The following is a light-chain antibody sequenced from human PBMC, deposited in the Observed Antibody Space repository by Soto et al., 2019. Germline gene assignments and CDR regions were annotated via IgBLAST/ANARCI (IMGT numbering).Light chain of an antibody. V-gene: IGKV1-33*01. CDR3: QQDEELPYT. CDR1: QVIRNY. J-gene: IGKJ2*01. CDR2: DIS. Sequence: DIKMTQSASSLSASVGDRVTITCQASQVIRNYLNWYRQKPGKAPELLIYDISTLEIGVPSRFGGRGSGTEFTCTITGLQPEDIGTYFCQQDEELPYTFGQGTKLEI.